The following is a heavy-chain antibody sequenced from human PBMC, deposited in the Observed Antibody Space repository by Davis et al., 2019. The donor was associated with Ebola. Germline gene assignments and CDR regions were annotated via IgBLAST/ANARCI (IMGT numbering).Heavy chain of an antibody. D-gene: IGHD4-17*01. Sequence: PGGSLRLSCAASGFTFSNAWMSWVRQAPGKGLEWVGRIKSKTDGGTTDYAAPVKGRFTISRDDSTNTLYLQVNSLKTEDTAVYYCTTDVFGGDYGSRANDYWGQGTLVTVSS. CDR1: GFTFSNAW. J-gene: IGHJ4*02. CDR3: TTDVFGGDYGSRANDY. V-gene: IGHV3-15*01. CDR2: IKSKTDGGTT.